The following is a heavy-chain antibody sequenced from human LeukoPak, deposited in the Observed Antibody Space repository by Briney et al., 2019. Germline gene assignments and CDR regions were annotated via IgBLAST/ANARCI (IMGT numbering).Heavy chain of an antibody. CDR3: VRMTVRGVISP. CDR1: GYTFTNHD. D-gene: IGHD3-10*01. J-gene: IGHJ5*02. V-gene: IGHV1-8*03. CDR2: MNPNSGNT. Sequence: ASVKVSCKASGYTFTNHDINWVRQATGQGLEWMGWMNPNSGNTDYSQKFQGRLTITRDTSISTAYMELSSLRSDDAAVYYCVRMTVRGVISPWGQGTRVTVSS.